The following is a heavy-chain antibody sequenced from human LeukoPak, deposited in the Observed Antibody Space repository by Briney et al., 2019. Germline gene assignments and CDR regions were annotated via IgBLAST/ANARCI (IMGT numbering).Heavy chain of an antibody. D-gene: IGHD3-16*02. J-gene: IGHJ4*02. CDR2: XXXXGST. CDR3: ASLSNDYVWGSYRYTGTDY. CDR1: GGSFSGYY. V-gene: IGHV4-34*01. Sequence: PSETLSLTCAVYGGSFSGYYWSWIRQPPGKGLXXXXXXXXXGSTNYNPSLKSRVTISVDTSKNQFSLKLSSVTAADTAVYYCASLSNDYVWGSYRYTGTDYWGQGTLVTVSS.